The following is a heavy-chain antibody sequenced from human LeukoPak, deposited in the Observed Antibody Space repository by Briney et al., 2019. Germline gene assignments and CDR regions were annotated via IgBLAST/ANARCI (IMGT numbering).Heavy chain of an antibody. V-gene: IGHV1-2*02. CDR2: INPNSCDT. Sequence: GASVKVSCEASVYTFSGSYIYWARQAPGQRLEWMGWINPNSCDTHYAQNFQGRVTMTRDTSITTAYMELSSLRSDDTGVYYCPRGFYGMDVWGQGTTVTVSS. CDR3: PRGFYGMDV. J-gene: IGHJ6*02. CDR1: VYTFSGSY.